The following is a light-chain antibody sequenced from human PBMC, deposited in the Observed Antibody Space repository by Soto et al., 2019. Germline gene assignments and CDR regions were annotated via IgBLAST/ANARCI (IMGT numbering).Light chain of an antibody. CDR2: GAS. CDR3: QKYNNWHLT. V-gene: IGKV3-15*01. J-gene: IGKJ4*01. CDR1: QSVGSN. Sequence: EIVMTQSPATLSVSPGDRATLSCRASQSVGSNLAWYQQKPGQAPRLLVYGASTRATGVPASFSGSGSGTEFTLTISSLQSEVFAVYYCQKYNNWHLTFGGGTKVDIK.